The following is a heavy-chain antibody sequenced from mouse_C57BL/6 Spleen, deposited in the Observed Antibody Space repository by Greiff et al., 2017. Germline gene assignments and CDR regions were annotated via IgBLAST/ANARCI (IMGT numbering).Heavy chain of an antibody. Sequence: QVQLQQSGAELVKPGASVKISCKASGYAFSSYWMNWVKQRPGKGLEWIGQIYPGDGDTNYNGKFKGKATLTADKSSSTAYMQLGSLTSEDSAVYFCARGDYGNPWFAYWGQGTLVTVSA. CDR2: IYPGDGDT. D-gene: IGHD2-1*01. CDR1: GYAFSSYW. V-gene: IGHV1-80*01. J-gene: IGHJ3*01. CDR3: ARGDYGNPWFAY.